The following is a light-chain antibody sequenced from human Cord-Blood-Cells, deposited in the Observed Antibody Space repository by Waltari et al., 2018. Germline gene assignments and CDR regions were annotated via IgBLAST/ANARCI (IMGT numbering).Light chain of an antibody. CDR3: QSADSSGTYEV. CDR2: KDS. CDR1: ALPKQY. J-gene: IGLJ3*02. Sequence: SYELTQPPSVSVSPGQTARITCSGDALPKQYAYWYQQKPGQAPVLVISKDSERPSGIPGRFSGSSSGTTVTLTISGVQAEDEADYYCQSADSSGTYEVFGGGTKLTVL. V-gene: IGLV3-25*03.